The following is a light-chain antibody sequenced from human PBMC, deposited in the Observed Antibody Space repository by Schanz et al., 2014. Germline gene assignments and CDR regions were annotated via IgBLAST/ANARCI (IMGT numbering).Light chain of an antibody. J-gene: IGLJ2*01. V-gene: IGLV2-23*02. CDR3: CSYAGSYTLV. CDR2: EVS. Sequence: QSALTQPASVSGSPGQSITISCTGTSSDVGSYNLVSWYQQHPGKAPKLMIYEVSKRPSGVRDRFSGSKSGNTASLTISGLQADNEAEYYCCSYAGSYTLVFGGGTKLTVL. CDR1: SSDVGSYNL.